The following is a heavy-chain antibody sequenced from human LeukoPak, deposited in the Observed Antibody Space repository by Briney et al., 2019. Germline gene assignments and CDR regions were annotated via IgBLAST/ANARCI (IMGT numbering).Heavy chain of an antibody. Sequence: GGSLRLSCAASGFTFDDYAMHWVRQAPGKGLEWVSGISWNSGSIGYADSVKGRFTISRDNAKNSLYLQMNSLRAEDTALYYCAKDAVTTGEFDYWGQEPWSPSPQ. CDR3: AKDAVTTGEFDY. CDR2: ISWNSGSI. V-gene: IGHV3-9*01. J-gene: IGHJ4*01. D-gene: IGHD4-17*01. CDR1: GFTFDDYA.